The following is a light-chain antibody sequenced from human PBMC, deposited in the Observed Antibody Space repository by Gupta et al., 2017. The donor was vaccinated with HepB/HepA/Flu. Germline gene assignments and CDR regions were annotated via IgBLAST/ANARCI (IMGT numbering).Light chain of an antibody. Sequence: EIVLTQSPVTLSLSPGERATLSCRASQSVNTYLAWYQQKPGQAPRLLIHHASNRATGTPARFSGSGSGTDFTLTISSLEPEDFAVYYCQQCGTCPYTFGRGTKVEIK. CDR3: QQCGTCPYT. CDR1: QSVNTY. J-gene: IGKJ4*02. CDR2: HAS. V-gene: IGKV3-11*01.